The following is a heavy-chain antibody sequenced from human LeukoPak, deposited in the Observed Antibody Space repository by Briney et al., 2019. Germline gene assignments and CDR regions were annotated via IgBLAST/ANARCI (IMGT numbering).Heavy chain of an antibody. J-gene: IGHJ4*02. CDR3: APGNSGFYFV. D-gene: IGHD3-22*01. Sequence: GSLRLSCAASGFTFSTFAMHWVRQPPGKGLEWVGSIYYSGRTHYKPSLKSRVTMSVDTSKNQFSLKLNSVTAADTAVYYCAPGNSGFYFVWGQGTLVTVSS. CDR2: IYYSGRT. V-gene: IGHV4-59*12. CDR1: GFTFSTFA.